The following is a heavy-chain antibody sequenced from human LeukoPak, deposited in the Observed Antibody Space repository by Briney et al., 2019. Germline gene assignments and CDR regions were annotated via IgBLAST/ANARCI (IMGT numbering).Heavy chain of an antibody. D-gene: IGHD3-10*01. Sequence: ADTLSLTCAVYGRSFSGYYWIWIRQPPGKGLEWIGEINYSGSTNYNPSLKRRVHISLDHSNNQFSLKLSSVTAADTAVYYCAGSVLLWCGDSPYYYYYYGMDVWGKGTTVTVSS. CDR2: INYSGST. V-gene: IGHV4-34*01. CDR1: GRSFSGYY. CDR3: AGSVLLWCGDSPYYYYYYGMDV. J-gene: IGHJ6*04.